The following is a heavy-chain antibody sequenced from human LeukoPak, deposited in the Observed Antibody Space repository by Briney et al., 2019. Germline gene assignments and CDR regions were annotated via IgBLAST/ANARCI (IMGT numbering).Heavy chain of an antibody. J-gene: IGHJ4*02. CDR1: GTSFSSYY. CDR2: VNHSGYT. V-gene: IGHV4-34*01. D-gene: IGHD4-17*01. Sequence: SETLSLTCAVSGTSFSSYYWGWIRQPPGKGLEWIGEVNHSGYTNDNPSLKSRVTISVDTSKNQFSLRLRPVTAADTGVYFCARMTTGHDFWGQRTLVTVSS. CDR3: ARMTTGHDF.